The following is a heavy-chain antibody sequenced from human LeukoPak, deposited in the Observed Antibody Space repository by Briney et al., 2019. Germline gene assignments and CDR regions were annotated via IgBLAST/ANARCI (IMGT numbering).Heavy chain of an antibody. J-gene: IGHJ3*02. Sequence: GGSLRLSCAASGFTFSSYSMNWVRQAPGKGLEWVSYISSSSSTIYYADSVEGRFTISRDNAKNSLYLQMNSLRDEDTAVYYCAREGQWLVRGAFDIWGQGTMVTVSS. CDR3: AREGQWLVRGAFDI. V-gene: IGHV3-48*02. D-gene: IGHD6-19*01. CDR1: GFTFSSYS. CDR2: ISSSSSTI.